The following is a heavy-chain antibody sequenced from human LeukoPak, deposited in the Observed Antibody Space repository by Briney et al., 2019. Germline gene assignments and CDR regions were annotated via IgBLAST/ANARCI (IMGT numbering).Heavy chain of an antibody. D-gene: IGHD3-9*01. J-gene: IGHJ5*02. CDR3: ARSNIVTGYGGGSDLYNWFDP. Sequence: ASVKVSCKASGYTFTSYGISWVRQAPGQGLEWMGWISAYNGNTNYAQKLQGRVTMTTDTSTSTAYMELRSLRSDDTAVYYCARSNIVTGYGGGSDLYNWFDPWVQGTLVTVSS. V-gene: IGHV1-18*01. CDR2: ISAYNGNT. CDR1: GYTFTSYG.